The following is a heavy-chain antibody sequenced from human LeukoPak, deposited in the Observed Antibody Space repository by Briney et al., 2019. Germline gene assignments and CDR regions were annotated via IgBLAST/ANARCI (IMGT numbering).Heavy chain of an antibody. D-gene: IGHD4-23*01. CDR2: INHSGST. CDR3: ARLRGGGQDFDC. V-gene: IGHV4-34*01. CDR1: GGSFSGYY. J-gene: IGHJ4*02. Sequence: SETLSLTCAVYGGSFSGYYWSWIRQPPGKGLEWIGEINHSGSTNYNPSLKSRVTISVDTSKNQFSLKLSPVTAADTAVYYCARLRGGGQDFDCWGQGTLVTVSS.